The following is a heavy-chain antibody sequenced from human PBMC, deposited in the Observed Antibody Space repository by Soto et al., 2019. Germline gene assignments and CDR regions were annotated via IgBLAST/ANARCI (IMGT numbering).Heavy chain of an antibody. D-gene: IGHD2-15*01. V-gene: IGHV3-30*18. Sequence: WWSLRLSCAASGFTFSSYGMHWFRQAPGKGLEWVAVISYDGSNKYYADSVKGRFTISRDNSKNTLYLQMNSLRAEDTAVYYCAKGYCSGGSCYIPYWGQGTLVTVSS. CDR3: AKGYCSGGSCYIPY. CDR2: ISYDGSNK. J-gene: IGHJ4*02. CDR1: GFTFSSYG.